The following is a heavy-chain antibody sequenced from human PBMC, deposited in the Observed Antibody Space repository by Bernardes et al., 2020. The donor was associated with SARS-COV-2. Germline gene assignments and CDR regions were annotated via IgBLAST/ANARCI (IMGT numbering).Heavy chain of an antibody. V-gene: IGHV3-74*01. CDR2: INPDGTST. J-gene: IGHJ6*02. CDR1: GFTYTRYW. D-gene: IGHD2-8*01. Sequence: GGSLRLSCGASGFTYTRYWMHWGRQAPGKGLVWVSRINPDGTSTDYADSVKGRFTISRDNARNTLYLQMNSLRAEDTAIYFCATGGNGATAPGMDVWGQGTTVTVSS. CDR3: ATGGNGATAPGMDV.